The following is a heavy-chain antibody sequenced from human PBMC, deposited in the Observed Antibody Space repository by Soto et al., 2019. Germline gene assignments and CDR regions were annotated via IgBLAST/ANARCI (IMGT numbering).Heavy chain of an antibody. J-gene: IGHJ4*02. Sequence: SGPTLVNPTQTLTLTCTFSGFSLSTSGMCVSWIRQPPGKALEWLALIDWDDDKYYSTSLKTRLTISNDTSKNQVVLTITNMDPVDTATYYFLLSALCIAVAGTNFDYWGRGTPVTVSS. CDR2: IDWDDDK. D-gene: IGHD6-19*01. V-gene: IGHV2-70*01. CDR1: GFSLSTSGMC. CDR3: LLSALCIAVAGTNFDY.